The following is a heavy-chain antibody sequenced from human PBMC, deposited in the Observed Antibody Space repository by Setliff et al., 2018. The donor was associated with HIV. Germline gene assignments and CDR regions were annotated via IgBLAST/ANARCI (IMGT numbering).Heavy chain of an antibody. CDR1: GFTLSDYW. D-gene: IGHD2-15*01. CDR2: VNDDGRST. J-gene: IGHJ5*02. V-gene: IGHV3-74*01. CDR3: VRGVVVAAHNWFDP. Sequence: GSLRLSCAASGFTLSDYWMHWVRQAPGKGLVWVSRVNDDGRSTTYADSVKGRFTISRDNAKNTLYLQMNSLRVEDTAVYYCVRGVVVAAHNWFDPWGQGTLVTVSS.